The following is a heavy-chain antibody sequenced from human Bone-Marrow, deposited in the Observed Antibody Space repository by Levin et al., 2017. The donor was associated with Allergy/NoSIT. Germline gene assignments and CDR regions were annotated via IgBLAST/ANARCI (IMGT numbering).Heavy chain of an antibody. J-gene: IGHJ4*02. CDR3: ARNPYDYIWGSYRTTYFDY. CDR2: INTNTGNP. V-gene: IGHV7-4-1*02. D-gene: IGHD3-16*02. CDR1: GYTFTSYA. Sequence: GESLKISCKASGYTFTSYAMNWVRQAPGQGLEWMGWINTNTGNPTYAQGFTGRFVFSLDTSVSTAYLQISSLKAEDTAVYYCARNPYDYIWGSYRTTYFDYWGQGTLVTVSS.